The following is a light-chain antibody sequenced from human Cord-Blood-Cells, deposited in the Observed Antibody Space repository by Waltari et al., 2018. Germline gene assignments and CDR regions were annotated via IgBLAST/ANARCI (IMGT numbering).Light chain of an antibody. CDR2: AAS. J-gene: IGKJ3*01. Sequence: DIQMTKSTYTMSAYEGDRVTITCRASQSISSYLNGYQQKPGKAPKLLIYAASRLQSGVPSRFSGSGSGTDFTLTISSLQPEDFATYYCQQSYSTPRFGPGTKVDIK. CDR3: QQSYSTPR. CDR1: QSISSY. V-gene: IGKV1-39*01.